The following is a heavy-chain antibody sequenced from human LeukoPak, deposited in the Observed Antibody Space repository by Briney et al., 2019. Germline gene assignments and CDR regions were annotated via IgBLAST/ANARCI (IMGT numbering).Heavy chain of an antibody. V-gene: IGHV1-46*01. Sequence: ASVKVSCKASGYTFTSYGISWVRQAPGQGLELMGIINPSGGSTSYAQKFQGRVTMTRDTSTSTVYMELSSLRSEDTAVYYCARESTKAYNWFDPWGQGTLVTVSS. D-gene: IGHD2-2*01. CDR1: GYTFTSYG. J-gene: IGHJ5*02. CDR3: ARESTKAYNWFDP. CDR2: INPSGGST.